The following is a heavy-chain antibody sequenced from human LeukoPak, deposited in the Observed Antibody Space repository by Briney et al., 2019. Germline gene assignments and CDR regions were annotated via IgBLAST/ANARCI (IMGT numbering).Heavy chain of an antibody. J-gene: IGHJ4*02. CDR1: GFTFNSCW. CDR2: INEDGSEK. D-gene: IGHD6-6*01. V-gene: IGHV3-7*01. CDR3: TRGDSSSKIDY. Sequence: QPGGSLRLSCAASGFTFNSCWMSWVRQAPGKGLERTANINEDGSEKHYVDSVEGRFTISRDNAKNSLYLQMNSLRVEDTALYYCTRGDSSSKIDYWGQGILVIVSS.